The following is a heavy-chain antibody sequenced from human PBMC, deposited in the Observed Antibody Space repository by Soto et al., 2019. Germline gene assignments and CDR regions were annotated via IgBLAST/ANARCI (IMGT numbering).Heavy chain of an antibody. D-gene: IGHD5-18*01. Sequence: SVKVSCKASGFTFSNSAVQWVRQARGQRLEWIGWIVVGSGNTNYAQKFQERVTITRDMSTTTAYMELSSLRSVDTAVYYCATDKGDSYGYGNYWGQGTLVTVSS. J-gene: IGHJ4*02. CDR2: IVVGSGNT. CDR1: GFTFSNSA. CDR3: ATDKGDSYGYGNY. V-gene: IGHV1-58*01.